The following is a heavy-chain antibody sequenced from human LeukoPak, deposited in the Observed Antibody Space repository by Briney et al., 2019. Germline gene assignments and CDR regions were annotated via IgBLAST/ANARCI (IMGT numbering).Heavy chain of an antibody. J-gene: IGHJ4*02. V-gene: IGHV4-39*07. CDR3: ARGVLDY. D-gene: IGHD4/OR15-4a*01. CDR1: GGSINSSGNY. CDR2: INHSGST. Sequence: SETLSLTCTVSGGSINSSGNYWSWIRQPPGKGLEWIGEINHSGSTNYNPSLKSRVTISVDTSKNQFSLKLSSVTAADTAVYYCARGVLDYWGQGTLVTVSS.